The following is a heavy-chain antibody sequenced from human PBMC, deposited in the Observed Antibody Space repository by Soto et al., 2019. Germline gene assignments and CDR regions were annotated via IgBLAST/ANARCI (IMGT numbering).Heavy chain of an antibody. Sequence: PGGSLRLSGSASGFTFSTYALRWVRQAPVKGLEWVATVTSDGGNKYHADSVEGRFTISRDDSKNTLYLQLNSLRAEDTAVYYCGRITLKTSVDTFDFWGQGTMVTGSS. D-gene: IGHD3-10*01. CDR3: GRITLKTSVDTFDF. CDR1: GFTFSTYA. J-gene: IGHJ3*01. CDR2: VTSDGGNK. V-gene: IGHV3-30-3*01.